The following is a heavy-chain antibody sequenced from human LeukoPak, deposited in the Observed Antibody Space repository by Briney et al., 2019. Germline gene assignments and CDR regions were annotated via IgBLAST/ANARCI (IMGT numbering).Heavy chain of an antibody. CDR1: GGSISSYY. J-gene: IGHJ4*02. Sequence: SETLSLTCTVSGGSISSYYWSWIRQPPGKGLEWIGYIYYSGSTNYNPSLKGRVTISVDTSKNQFSLKLSSVTAADTAVYYCARSAPLYDSSGYYYGYWGQGTLVTVSS. CDR3: ARSAPLYDSSGYYYGY. V-gene: IGHV4-59*01. D-gene: IGHD3-22*01. CDR2: IYYSGST.